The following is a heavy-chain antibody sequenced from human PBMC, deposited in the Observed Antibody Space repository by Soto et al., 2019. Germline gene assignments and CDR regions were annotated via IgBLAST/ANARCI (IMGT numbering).Heavy chain of an antibody. D-gene: IGHD4-17*01. CDR3: AGGGTTIDY. CDR2: LSAYNGNT. J-gene: IGHJ4*02. V-gene: IGHV1-18*01. Sequence: QVQLVQSGAEVKKPGASVKVSCKAYGYTFTHFGISWVRQAPGQGLEWVAWLSAYNGNTNSAQKFQGRVTMTTDPSTSIAYVEVRSLRFDDTAVYYCAGGGTTIDYWGQGTLVTVSS. CDR1: GYTFTHFG.